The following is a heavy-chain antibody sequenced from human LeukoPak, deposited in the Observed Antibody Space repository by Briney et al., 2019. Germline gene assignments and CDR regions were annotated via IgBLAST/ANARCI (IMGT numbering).Heavy chain of an antibody. D-gene: IGHD6-19*01. CDR3: ARKSYSSGCFDY. CDR2: IKQDGSEK. Sequence: GGSLRLSCAASGFTFSSYWMTWVRQAPGKGLEWVANIKQDGSEKYYVGSVKGRFSISRDNAKNSLYLQMNSLRAEDTAVYYCARKSYSSGCFDYWGQGTLVTVSS. V-gene: IGHV3-7*01. J-gene: IGHJ4*02. CDR1: GFTFSSYW.